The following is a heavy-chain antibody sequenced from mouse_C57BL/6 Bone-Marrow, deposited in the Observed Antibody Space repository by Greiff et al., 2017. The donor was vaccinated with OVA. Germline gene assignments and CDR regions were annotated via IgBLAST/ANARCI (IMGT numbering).Heavy chain of an antibody. CDR3: ARHGYYGSPFAY. Sequence: DVMLVESGGGLVQPGGSLKLSCAASGFTFSDYYMYWVRQTPEKRLEWVAYISNGGGSTYYPDTVKGRFTISRDNAKNTLYLQMSRLKSEDTAMYYCARHGYYGSPFAYWGQGTLVTVSA. V-gene: IGHV5-12*01. CDR1: GFTFSDYY. J-gene: IGHJ3*01. CDR2: ISNGGGST. D-gene: IGHD1-1*01.